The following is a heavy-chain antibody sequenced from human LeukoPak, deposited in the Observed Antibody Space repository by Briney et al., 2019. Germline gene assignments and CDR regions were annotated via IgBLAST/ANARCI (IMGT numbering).Heavy chain of an antibody. Sequence: SETLSLTCTISGGSIGSRSYYWGWIRQPPGKGLEWIGSLYYSGSTYYNPSLKSRVTISVDTSKNQFSLNLNSVTTADTAVYYCARGGFYSSGYIYAEYFQHWGQGTLVTVSS. V-gene: IGHV4-39*01. CDR3: ARGGFYSSGYIYAEYFQH. D-gene: IGHD6-19*01. CDR1: GGSIGSRSYY. CDR2: LYYSGST. J-gene: IGHJ1*01.